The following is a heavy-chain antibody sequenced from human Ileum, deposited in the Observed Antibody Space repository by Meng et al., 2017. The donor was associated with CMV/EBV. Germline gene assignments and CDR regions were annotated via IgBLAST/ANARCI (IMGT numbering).Heavy chain of an antibody. CDR1: GFTFSSSA. CDR2: ISTDGRNT. J-gene: IGHJ4*02. V-gene: IGHV3-30*04. D-gene: IGHD1-26*01. Sequence: GESLKISCAASGFTFSSSAMHWVRQAPGKGPEWVAAISTDGRNTYYADSVKGRFTISRDNSKNTLHLQVNSLSAEDTAVYFCVRDIAGDTKLDYWGQGTLVTVSS. CDR3: VRDIAGDTKLDY.